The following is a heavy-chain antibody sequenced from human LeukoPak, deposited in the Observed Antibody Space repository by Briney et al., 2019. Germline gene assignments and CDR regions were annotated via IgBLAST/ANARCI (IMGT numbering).Heavy chain of an antibody. CDR3: ARDSGTTGEVKFDP. CDR1: GASISSYY. CDR2: IYTSGST. Sequence: SETLSLTCTVSGASISSYYWSWIRQPAGKGLEWIGRIYTSGSTDYNPSLKSRVTMSVDTSKNQFSLKLSSVTAADTAVYYCARDSGTTGEVKFDPWGQGTLVTVSS. V-gene: IGHV4-4*07. D-gene: IGHD3-10*01. J-gene: IGHJ5*02.